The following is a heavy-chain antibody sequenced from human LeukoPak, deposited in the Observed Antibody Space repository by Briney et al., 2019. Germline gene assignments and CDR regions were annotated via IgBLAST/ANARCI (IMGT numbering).Heavy chain of an antibody. Sequence: PGGSLRLSCSASGFNCRDSAMHWIRQPPGKVLEGGAVSAYYGTNKYYAHSVNSRFTISRDNSKNTLFLQMNNLRLEDTAVYYCAADYGDYVSPSDWGQGSLVTVSS. J-gene: IGHJ4*02. CDR2: SAYYGTNK. CDR1: GFNCRDSA. D-gene: IGHD4-17*01. CDR3: AADYGDYVSPSD. V-gene: IGHV3-30*04.